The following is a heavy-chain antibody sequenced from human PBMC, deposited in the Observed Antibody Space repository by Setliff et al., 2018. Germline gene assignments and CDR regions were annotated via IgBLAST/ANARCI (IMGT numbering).Heavy chain of an antibody. Sequence: GASVKVSCKVSGYTFTVYTMNWVRQAPGQGLEWRGWINTYTGSPTYAQGFTGRFVFSLDTSVSTAYLQISSLKAEDTAVYYCARDNRGYAWDYYYYMNVWGKGTTVTVSS. J-gene: IGHJ6*03. V-gene: IGHV7-4-1*02. CDR3: ARDNRGYAWDYYYYMNV. CDR2: INTYTGSP. CDR1: GYTFTVYT. D-gene: IGHD2-15*01.